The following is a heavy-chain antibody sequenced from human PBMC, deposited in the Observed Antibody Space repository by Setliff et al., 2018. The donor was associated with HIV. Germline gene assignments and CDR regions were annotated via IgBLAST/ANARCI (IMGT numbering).Heavy chain of an antibody. J-gene: IGHJ4*02. CDR1: GGSISNGDHY. CDR2: IYYTGDT. D-gene: IGHD4-17*01. V-gene: IGHV4-30-4*08. Sequence: SETLSLTCTVSGGSISNGDHYWAWIRQSPGKGLEWIGYIYYTGDTYYRSSLESRVTISVDTSNNQFSLRLSSVTAADTAMYYCVRDDYGYNGKGFDYRGPGTLVTVSS. CDR3: VRDDYGYNGKGFDY.